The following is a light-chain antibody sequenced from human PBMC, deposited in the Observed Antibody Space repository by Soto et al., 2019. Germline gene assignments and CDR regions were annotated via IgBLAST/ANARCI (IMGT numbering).Light chain of an antibody. CDR2: GAS. J-gene: IGKJ1*01. Sequence: ETVMTQSPATLSVSPGESATLSCRASQSVSRNLAWYQQKPGQAPRLLIYGASTRATGVPVRFSGSGSGTEFTLTISSLQSEDFAVYCCQQYNNWWTFGQGTKVEIK. CDR1: QSVSRN. CDR3: QQYNNWWT. V-gene: IGKV3-15*01.